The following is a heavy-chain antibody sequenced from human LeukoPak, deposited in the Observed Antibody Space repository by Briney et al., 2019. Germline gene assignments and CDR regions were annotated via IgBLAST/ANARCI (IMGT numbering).Heavy chain of an antibody. Sequence: SETLSLTCTVSGRSVSSGIYYWSWIRQPPGKGLEGFGYISYTYGGSTNYNPSLKSRVTISVDTSKNQFSLKLSSVTAADTAVYDCARMRHGDYFDYWGEGARVTVSP. CDR2: ISYTYGGST. CDR3: ARMRHGDYFDY. J-gene: IGHJ4*02. D-gene: IGHD4-17*01. CDR1: GRSVSSGIYY. V-gene: IGHV4-61*01.